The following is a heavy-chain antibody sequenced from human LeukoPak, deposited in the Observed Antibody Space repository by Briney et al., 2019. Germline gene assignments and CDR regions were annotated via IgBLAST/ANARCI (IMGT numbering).Heavy chain of an antibody. CDR2: ISSSSSYI. J-gene: IGHJ6*02. CDR3: AREFVDRGFRYGYDYYYGMDV. D-gene: IGHD5-18*01. V-gene: IGHV3-21*04. Sequence: PGGSLRLSCAASGFTFSSYSMNWVRQAPGNGLEWVSSISSSSSYIYYADSVKGRFTISRDNAKNSVHLQMNSLRDEDTAVYYCAREFVDRGFRYGYDYYYGMDVWGQGTTVTVSS. CDR1: GFTFSSYS.